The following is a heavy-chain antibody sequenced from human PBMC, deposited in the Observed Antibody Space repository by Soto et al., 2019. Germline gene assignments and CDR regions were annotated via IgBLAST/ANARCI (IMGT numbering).Heavy chain of an antibody. CDR2: ISAYNGNT. CDR3: GEDSGGAGRGYFDY. D-gene: IGHD6-19*01. V-gene: IGHV1-18*01. CDR1: GYTFTSYG. J-gene: IGHJ4*02. Sequence: ASVKVSCKASGYTFTSYGISWVRQAPGQGLEWMGWISAYNGNTNYAQKLQGRVTMTTDTSTSTAYMELRSLRSDDTAVYYCGEDSGGAGRGYFDYWGQGTRVTVS.